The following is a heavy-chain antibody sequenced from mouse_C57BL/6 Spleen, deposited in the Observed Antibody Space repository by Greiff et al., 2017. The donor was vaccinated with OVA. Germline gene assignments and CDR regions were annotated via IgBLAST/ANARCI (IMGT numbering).Heavy chain of an antibody. CDR1: GYSFTGYY. Sequence: VQLKEPGPELVKPGASVKISCKASGYSFTGYYMNWVKQSPEKSLEWIGEINPSTGGTTYNQKFKAKATLTVDKSSSTAYMQLKSLTSEDSAVYYCARPTVVAHYYAMDYWGQGTSVTVSS. D-gene: IGHD1-1*01. V-gene: IGHV1-42*01. J-gene: IGHJ4*01. CDR2: INPSTGGT. CDR3: ARPTVVAHYYAMDY.